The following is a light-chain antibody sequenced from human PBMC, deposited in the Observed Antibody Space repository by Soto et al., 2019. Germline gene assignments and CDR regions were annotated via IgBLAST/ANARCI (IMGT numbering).Light chain of an antibody. V-gene: IGKV4-1*01. CDR2: WAS. CDR3: HQYYTTLPT. CDR1: QSVLNNSNKKNY. Sequence: DIVMTQSPDSLAVSLGERATVNSKSSQSVLNNSNKKNYLAWFLQKPGQPPKLLIYWASSRESGVPDRFSGSGSGTDFTLTINNLQAEDVAVYYCHQYYTTLPTFGQGTKLEIK. J-gene: IGKJ1*01.